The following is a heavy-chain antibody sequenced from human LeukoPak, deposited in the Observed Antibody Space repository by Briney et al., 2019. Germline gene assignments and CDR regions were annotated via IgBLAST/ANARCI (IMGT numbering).Heavy chain of an antibody. D-gene: IGHD1-26*01. CDR2: ISSSSSTI. Sequence: GGSLRLSCAASGFTFSSYSMNWVRQAPGKGLEWVSYISSSSSTIYYADSVKGRFTISRDNAKNSLYLQMNSLRAEDAAVYYCARMGSYYAFDIWGQGTMVTVSS. CDR3: ARMGSYYAFDI. J-gene: IGHJ3*02. V-gene: IGHV3-48*01. CDR1: GFTFSSYS.